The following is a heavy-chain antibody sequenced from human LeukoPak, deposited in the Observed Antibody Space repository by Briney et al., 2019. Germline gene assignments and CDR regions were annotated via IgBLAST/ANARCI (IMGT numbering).Heavy chain of an antibody. Sequence: SETLSLTCAVYGGSFSGYYWSWIRQPPGKGLEWIGEINHSGSTNYNPSLKSRVTISVDTSKNQFSLKLSSVTAADTAVYYCARDYYYYDSSGYSAWGQGTLVTVSS. CDR3: ARDYYYYDSSGYSA. CDR1: GGSFSGYY. V-gene: IGHV4-34*01. D-gene: IGHD3-22*01. CDR2: INHSGST. J-gene: IGHJ4*02.